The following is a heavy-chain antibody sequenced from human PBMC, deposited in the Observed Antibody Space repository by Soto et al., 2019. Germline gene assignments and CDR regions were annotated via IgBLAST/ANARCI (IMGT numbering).Heavy chain of an antibody. J-gene: IGHJ4*02. CDR2: ISAYNGNT. D-gene: IGHD2-2*01. Sequence: ASVKVSCKTSGYTFTSYGISWVRQAPGQGLEWMGWISAYNGNTNYAQELQGRVTMTTDTSTSTVYMELRSLRSDDTAVYYCAIGMAYCTRNSCHDYWGQGILVTVSS. CDR1: GYTFTSYG. CDR3: AIGMAYCTRNSCHDY. V-gene: IGHV1-18*01.